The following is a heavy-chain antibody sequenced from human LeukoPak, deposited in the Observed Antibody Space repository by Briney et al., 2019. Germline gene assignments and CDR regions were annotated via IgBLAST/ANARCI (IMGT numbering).Heavy chain of an antibody. CDR1: GFTFSSYS. CDR3: ARDEGAGYCSSTSCYSVGMDV. Sequence: GGSLRLSCAASGFTFSSYSMNWVRQAPGKGLEWVSSISSSSSYIYYADSVKGRFTISRDNAKNSLYLQMNSLRAEDTAVYYCARDEGAGYCSSTSCYSVGMDVWGQGTTVTVS. J-gene: IGHJ6*02. CDR2: ISSSSSYI. D-gene: IGHD2-2*01. V-gene: IGHV3-21*01.